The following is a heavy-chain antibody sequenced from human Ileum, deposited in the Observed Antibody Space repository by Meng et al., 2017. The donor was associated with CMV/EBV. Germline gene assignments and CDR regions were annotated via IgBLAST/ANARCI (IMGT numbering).Heavy chain of an antibody. CDR1: DFSFSNYG. V-gene: IGHV3-23*01. D-gene: IGHD5-24*01. Sequence: LSVTVSDFSFSNYGMSWVGQAPGKGLGWVSGISGSAGSTYYRDSVKGRFTISRDNSKNTLYLQMNSLRTEDTAVYYCAKDNGWLPAVWGQGTLVTVSS. CDR2: ISGSAGST. CDR3: AKDNGWLPAV. J-gene: IGHJ4*02.